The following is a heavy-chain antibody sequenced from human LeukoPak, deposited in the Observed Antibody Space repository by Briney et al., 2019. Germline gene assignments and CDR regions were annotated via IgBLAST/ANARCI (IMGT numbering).Heavy chain of an antibody. CDR3: AGGFGFLIES. CDR2: IKQDGSEN. D-gene: IGHD3-3*01. V-gene: IGHV3-7*04. CDR1: GFTFSTYY. J-gene: IGHJ4*02. Sequence: GGSLRLSCAASGFTFSTYYMAWVRQAPGKGLEWVANIKQDGSENYYGGSVKGRFTISRDNAKNSLYLQLNSLGVEDTAVYFCAGGFGFLIESWGQGALVTVSS.